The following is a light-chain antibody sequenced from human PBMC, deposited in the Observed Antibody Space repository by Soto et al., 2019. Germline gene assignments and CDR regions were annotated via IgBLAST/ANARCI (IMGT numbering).Light chain of an antibody. CDR2: GAS. CDR3: QQYNEWPRA. CDR1: RSVSIN. J-gene: IGKJ1*01. Sequence: EIVLTQSPHTLSVSPGERATLSCRASRSVSINLAWYQQKTGQAPRLLIYGASTRATGIPARFSGSGSGTEFTLTISSLQSEEFAVYYCQQYNEWPRAFGQGTKVEIK. V-gene: IGKV3-15*01.